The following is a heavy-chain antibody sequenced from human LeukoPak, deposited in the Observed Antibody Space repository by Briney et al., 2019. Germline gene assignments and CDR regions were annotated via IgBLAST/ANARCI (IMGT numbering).Heavy chain of an antibody. CDR2: ISAYNGNT. D-gene: IGHD3-22*01. Sequence: SXKXXXXXFTSYGFSWVRQAPGQGLEWMGWISAYNGNTNYAQKLQGRVTMTTDTSTSTAYMELRSLRSDDTAVYYCARDQGPYYYDSSGSGFDPWGQGTLVTVSS. V-gene: IGHV1-18*01. CDR1: XXXFTSYG. J-gene: IGHJ5*02. CDR3: ARDQGPYYYDSSGSGFDP.